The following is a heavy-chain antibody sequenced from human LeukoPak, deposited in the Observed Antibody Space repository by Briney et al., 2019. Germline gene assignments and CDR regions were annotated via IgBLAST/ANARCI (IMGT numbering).Heavy chain of an antibody. V-gene: IGHV3-74*01. CDR2: INSDGSRT. D-gene: IGHD3-22*01. Sequence: GGSLRLSCAASGFTFSSYWMHWVRQAPGKGLVWVPRINSDGSRTSYADSVKGRFTISRDNNKNSLNLEMNSLRIEDTAFYYCVKGGGAGLYYWFGDWGQGTLVTVSS. CDR3: VKGGGAGLYYWFGD. J-gene: IGHJ4*02. CDR1: GFTFSSYW.